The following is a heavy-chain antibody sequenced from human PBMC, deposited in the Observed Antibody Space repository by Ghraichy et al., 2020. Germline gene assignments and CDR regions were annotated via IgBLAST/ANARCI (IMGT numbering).Heavy chain of an antibody. V-gene: IGHV4-34*01. CDR1: GGSFSGYY. J-gene: IGHJ4*02. D-gene: IGHD4-17*01. CDR3: ARVRRDYAGYY. Sequence: SETLSLTCAVYGGSFSGYYWSWIRQPPGKGLEWIGEINHSGSTNYNPSLKRRVTISVDTSKNQFSLKLSSVTAADTAVYYCARVRRDYAGYYWGQGTLVTVSS. CDR2: INHSGST.